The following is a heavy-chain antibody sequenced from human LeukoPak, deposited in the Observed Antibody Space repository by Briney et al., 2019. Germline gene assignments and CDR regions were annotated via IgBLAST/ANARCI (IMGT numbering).Heavy chain of an antibody. CDR1: GYTFTSYG. CDR2: ISAYNGNT. CDR3: ARDRAWLVTYYYYGMDV. J-gene: IGHJ6*02. Sequence: ASVKVSCKASGYTFTSYGISWVRQAPGQGLEWMGWISAYNGNTNYAQKLQGRVTMTTDTSTSTAYMELRSLRSDDTAVYYCARDRAWLVTYYYYGMDVWGQGTTVTVSS. D-gene: IGHD6-19*01. V-gene: IGHV1-18*01.